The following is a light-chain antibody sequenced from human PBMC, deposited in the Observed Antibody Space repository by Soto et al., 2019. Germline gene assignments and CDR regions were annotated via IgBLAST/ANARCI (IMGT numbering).Light chain of an antibody. V-gene: IGKV1-33*01. CDR3: QHYHNLPIT. CDR2: DAS. CDR1: QDIITS. Sequence: IQMTQSPSSLSAAVGYIVSITCEASQDIITSLNWYQQKPGRAPKLLIYDASDLETGVPSWFSGSGSGTDFAFTISSLQPEDIATYYCQHYHNLPITFGQGTRLEIK. J-gene: IGKJ5*01.